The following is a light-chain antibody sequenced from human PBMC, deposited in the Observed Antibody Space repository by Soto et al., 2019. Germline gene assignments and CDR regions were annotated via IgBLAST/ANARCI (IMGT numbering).Light chain of an antibody. Sequence: DIVMTQSPDSLAVSLGERATINCKSSQSVLYSSNNKNYLAWYQQKPGQPPKLLIYWASTRESGVPDRFSGSGSGTDFTLTISSLQAEDVAVYYCQHYYSTPFTFGRGTKVEIK. V-gene: IGKV4-1*01. CDR1: QSVLYSSNNKNY. J-gene: IGKJ1*01. CDR2: WAS. CDR3: QHYYSTPFT.